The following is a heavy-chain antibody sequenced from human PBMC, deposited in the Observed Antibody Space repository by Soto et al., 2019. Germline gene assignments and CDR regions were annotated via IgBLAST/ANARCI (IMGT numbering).Heavy chain of an antibody. CDR1: GYVFTSYY. CDR2: INPISGDT. Sequence: QVQLVQSGAEVKKPGASVKVSCKSSGYVFTSYYMHWVRQAPGQGLEWLGWINPISGDTKYAQKFQGWVTMTRDTSSNTVYMELTRLRSDDTAVYYCARDYGAAAGTSLNWFDPWGQGTLVTVSS. V-gene: IGHV1-2*04. J-gene: IGHJ5*02. D-gene: IGHD6-13*01. CDR3: ARDYGAAAGTSLNWFDP.